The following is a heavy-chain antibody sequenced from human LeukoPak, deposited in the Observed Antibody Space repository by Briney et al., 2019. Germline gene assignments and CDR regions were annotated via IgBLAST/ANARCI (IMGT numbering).Heavy chain of an antibody. D-gene: IGHD5/OR15-5a*01. J-gene: IGHJ5*02. V-gene: IGHV4-39*01. Sequence: SETLSLTCNVSGGSISSNTYFWGWIRRPPGKGLEWIVSIRYSGSTYYNPSLKSRVTISVDTSKNQFSLNLSSLTAADTAVYYCATSDTVSTYNWFDPWGQGTLVTVS. CDR1: GGSISSNTYF. CDR2: IRYSGST. CDR3: ATSDTVSTYNWFDP.